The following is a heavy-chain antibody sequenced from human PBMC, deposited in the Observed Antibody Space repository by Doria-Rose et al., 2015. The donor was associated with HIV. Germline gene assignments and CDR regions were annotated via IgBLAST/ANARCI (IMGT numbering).Heavy chain of an antibody. D-gene: IGHD6-13*01. CDR2: MYSDDEG. CDR1: GVSLSSPGMG. J-gene: IGHJ4*02. V-gene: IGHV2-26*01. Sequence: QVTLKESGPVLVKPTETLTLTCTVSGVSLSSPGMGVSWIRQPPGKALEWLANMYSDDEGYYKTSLKSRLTISRCTSKSQVVLTMTDMDPVDTATYYCARIKSSRWYHKYYFDFWGQGTLVIVTA. CDR3: ARIKSSRWYHKYYFDF.